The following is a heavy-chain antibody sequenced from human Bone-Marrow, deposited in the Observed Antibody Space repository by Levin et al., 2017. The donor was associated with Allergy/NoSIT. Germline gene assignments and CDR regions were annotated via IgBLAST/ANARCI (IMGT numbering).Heavy chain of an antibody. J-gene: IGHJ6*02. CDR1: GGSISSYY. Sequence: SETLSLTCTVSGGSISSYYWSWIRQPPGKGLEWIGYIYYSGSTNYNPSLKSRVTISVDTSKNQFSLKLSSVTAADTAVYYCALSYILTGMNYGMDVWGQGTTVTVSS. CDR3: ALSYILTGMNYGMDV. D-gene: IGHD3-9*01. V-gene: IGHV4-59*01. CDR2: IYYSGST.